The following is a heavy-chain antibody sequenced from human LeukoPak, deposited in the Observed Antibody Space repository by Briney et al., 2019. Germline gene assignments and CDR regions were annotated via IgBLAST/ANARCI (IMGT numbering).Heavy chain of an antibody. CDR2: ISAYNGNT. Sequence: ASVKVSCKASGYTFTGYYMNWVRQAPGQGLEWMGWISAYNGNTNYAQKLQGRVTMTTDTSTSTAYMELRSLRSDDTAVYYCAREISRYSSGWLPDAFDIWGQGTMVTVSS. V-gene: IGHV1-18*04. CDR1: GYTFTGYY. D-gene: IGHD6-19*01. CDR3: AREISRYSSGWLPDAFDI. J-gene: IGHJ3*02.